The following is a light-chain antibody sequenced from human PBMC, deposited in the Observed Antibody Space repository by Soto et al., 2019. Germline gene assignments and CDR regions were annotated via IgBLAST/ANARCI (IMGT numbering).Light chain of an antibody. J-gene: IGLJ3*02. CDR1: SSDVGNFDL. V-gene: IGLV2-14*02. CDR3: SSYTNTNTLV. Sequence: QSALTQPASVSGSPGQSITISCTGTSSDVGNFDLVSWYQQHPGEAPQLMIYEVSKRPSGVSDRFSGSKSGNTASLTITGLQAEDVGDYYCSSYTNTNTLVFGGGTQLTVL. CDR2: EVS.